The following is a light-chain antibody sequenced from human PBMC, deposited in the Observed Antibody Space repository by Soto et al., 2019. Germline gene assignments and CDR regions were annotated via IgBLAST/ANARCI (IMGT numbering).Light chain of an antibody. CDR3: MQATQSYT. J-gene: IGKJ2*01. CDR1: QSLVHIDGNTY. Sequence: DIVLTQTRLSSPVTLGQPASISCRSSQSLVHIDGNTYFNWLQQRPGQPPRLLIYKISNRFPGVPDRFSGSGAGTDFTLKISRVEAEDVGVYYCMQATQSYTFGQGTRQEIK. CDR2: KIS. V-gene: IGKV2-24*01.